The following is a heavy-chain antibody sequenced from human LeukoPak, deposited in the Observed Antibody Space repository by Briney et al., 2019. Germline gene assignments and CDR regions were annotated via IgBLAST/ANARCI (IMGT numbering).Heavy chain of an antibody. CDR1: GGTFSSYA. Sequence: SVKVSCKASGGTFSSYAISWVRQAPGQGLEWMGGIIPIFGTANYAQKFQGRVTITTDESTSTAYMELSSLRSEDTAVYYCASYYGSGSYYFHYWGQGTLVTVSS. J-gene: IGHJ4*02. CDR2: IIPIFGTA. V-gene: IGHV1-69*05. D-gene: IGHD3-10*01. CDR3: ASYYGSGSYYFHY.